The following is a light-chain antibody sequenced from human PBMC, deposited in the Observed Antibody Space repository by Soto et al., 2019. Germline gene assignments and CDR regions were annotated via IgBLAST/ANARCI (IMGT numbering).Light chain of an antibody. V-gene: IGKV3-11*01. CDR2: HAS. CDR3: QQRSNWAIT. CDR1: QSVSSY. Sequence: EILLTQSPSTLSLSPGERATLSCRASQSVSSYLAWYQQKPGQAPRLLIYHASNRATGIPARFSGSGSGTDFTLTISSLEPEDFAVYYCQQRSNWAITFGQGTRLEIK. J-gene: IGKJ5*01.